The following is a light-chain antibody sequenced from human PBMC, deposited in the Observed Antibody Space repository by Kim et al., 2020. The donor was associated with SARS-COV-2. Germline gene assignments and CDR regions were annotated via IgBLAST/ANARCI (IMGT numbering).Light chain of an antibody. V-gene: IGKV3-11*01. Sequence: SPGEQAALSCRPGRNVDSNVAWYHQQPAQAARHLIYDTSNGATAIPARFSGSGSGADFTLTISSLEPEDFAVYYCQQRNKWPPMTFGQGTRLEIK. CDR2: DTS. CDR3: QQRNKWPPMT. J-gene: IGKJ5*01. CDR1: RNVDSN.